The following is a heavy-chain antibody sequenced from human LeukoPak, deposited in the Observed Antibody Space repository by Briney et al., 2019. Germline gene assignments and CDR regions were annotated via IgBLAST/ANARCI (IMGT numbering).Heavy chain of an antibody. CDR2: ISAYNGNT. J-gene: IGHJ4*02. Sequence: ASVKVSCKASGYTFTSYGISWVRQAPGQGLGWMGWISAYNGNTNYAQKLQGRVTMTTDTSTSTAYMELRSLRSDDTAVYYCARDREQWLVFDYWGQGTLVTVSS. D-gene: IGHD6-19*01. CDR1: GYTFTSYG. V-gene: IGHV1-18*01. CDR3: ARDREQWLVFDY.